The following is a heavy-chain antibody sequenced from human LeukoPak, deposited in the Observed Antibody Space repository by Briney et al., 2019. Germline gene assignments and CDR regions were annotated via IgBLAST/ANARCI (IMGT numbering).Heavy chain of an antibody. V-gene: IGHV4-39*01. CDR3: ARHEVGYCSSPSCYGGNWLDP. J-gene: IGHJ5*02. CDR2: VYFSWTT. Sequence: SETLSLTCTVSGGSFSSSSYYWGWIRQPLGKGLEWIGSVYFSWTTYYNPSLKSRVTISVDTSKNQFSLKLNSVTAADTAVYYCARHEVGYCSSPSCYGGNWLDPWGQGTLVTVSS. D-gene: IGHD2-2*01. CDR1: GGSFSSSSYY.